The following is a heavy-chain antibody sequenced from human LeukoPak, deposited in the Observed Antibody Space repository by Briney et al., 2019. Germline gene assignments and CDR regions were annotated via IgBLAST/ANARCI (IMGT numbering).Heavy chain of an antibody. J-gene: IGHJ4*02. D-gene: IGHD1-20*01. Sequence: SETLSLTCTVSGGSISSYYWSWIRQPPGKGLEWIGYIYYSGSTNYNPSLKSRVTISVDTSKNQFSLKLSSVTAADTAMYYCARRSDNWNEYYFDYWGQGTLVTVSS. CDR2: IYYSGST. CDR1: GGSISSYY. CDR3: ARRSDNWNEYYFDY. V-gene: IGHV4-59*08.